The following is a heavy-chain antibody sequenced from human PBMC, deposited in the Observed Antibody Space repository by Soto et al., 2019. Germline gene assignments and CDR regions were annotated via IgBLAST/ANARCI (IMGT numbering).Heavy chain of an antibody. J-gene: IGHJ2*01. Sequence: GGSLRLSCAASGFTFSSYSMNWVRQAPGKGLEWVSSISSSSSYIYYADSVKGRFTISRDNAKNSLYLQMNSLRAEDKAVYYCARDRYSSSWYFDLWGRGTLVTVSS. CDR2: ISSSSSYI. CDR1: GFTFSSYS. V-gene: IGHV3-21*01. CDR3: ARDRYSSSWYFDL. D-gene: IGHD6-13*01.